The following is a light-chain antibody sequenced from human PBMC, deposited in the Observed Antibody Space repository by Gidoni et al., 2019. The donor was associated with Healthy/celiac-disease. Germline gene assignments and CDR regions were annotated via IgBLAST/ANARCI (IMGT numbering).Light chain of an antibody. CDR2: SNS. CDR3: QSYDSSRSGWV. Sequence: QPVLTPPPSASGAPGQTVTISCTGSSSNIGAGYDAHWYQQLPGTAPKRRIYSNSNRTSGVPDRFSGSKSGTSASLAITGRQAEDEAEYYCQSYDSSRSGWVFGGGTKLTVL. V-gene: IGLV1-40*01. J-gene: IGLJ3*02. CDR1: SSNIGAGYD.